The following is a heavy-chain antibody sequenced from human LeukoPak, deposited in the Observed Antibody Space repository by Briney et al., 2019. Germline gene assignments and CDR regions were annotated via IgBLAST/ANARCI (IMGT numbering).Heavy chain of an antibody. V-gene: IGHV3-30*02. CDR2: IRYDGSNK. D-gene: IGHD3-22*01. Sequence: GGSLRLSCAASGFTFSSYGMHWVRQAPGKGLEWAAFIRYDGSNKYYADSVKGRFTISRDNSKNTLYLQMNSLRAEDTAVYYCAKVWDDSSGYLQYYFDYWGQGTLVTVSS. CDR1: GFTFSSYG. CDR3: AKVWDDSSGYLQYYFDY. J-gene: IGHJ4*02.